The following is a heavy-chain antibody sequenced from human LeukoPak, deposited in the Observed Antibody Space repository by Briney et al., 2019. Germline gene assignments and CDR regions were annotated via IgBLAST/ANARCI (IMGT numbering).Heavy chain of an antibody. D-gene: IGHD5-18*01. J-gene: IGHJ6*03. CDR3: ARDTAMAYYYYYYMDV. CDR2: IKQDRSEK. Sequence: GGSLRLSCAASGFTFSNYWMSWVRQAPGKGLEWVANIKQDRSEKYYVDSVKGRFTISRDNAKNSLYLQMNSLRAEDTAVYYCARDTAMAYYYYYYMDVWGKGTTVTISS. CDR1: GFTFSNYW. V-gene: IGHV3-7*01.